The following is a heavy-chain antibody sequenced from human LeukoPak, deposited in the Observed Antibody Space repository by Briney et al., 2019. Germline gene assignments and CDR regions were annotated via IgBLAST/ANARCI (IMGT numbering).Heavy chain of an antibody. CDR3: ARVSYCSGGSCFDY. Sequence: GGSLRLSCAASGITFSSYNMHWVRQATGKGLEWVSAIGTAGDTYYPGSVKGRFTISRENAKNSLYLQMNSLRAGDTAVYYCARVSYCSGGSCFDYWGQGTLVTVSS. CDR2: IGTAGDT. J-gene: IGHJ4*02. V-gene: IGHV3-13*01. D-gene: IGHD2-15*01. CDR1: GITFSSYN.